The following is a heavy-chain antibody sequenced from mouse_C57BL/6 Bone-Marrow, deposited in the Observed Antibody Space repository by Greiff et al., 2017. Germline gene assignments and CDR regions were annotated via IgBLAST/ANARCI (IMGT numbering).Heavy chain of an antibody. J-gene: IGHJ4*01. CDR2: IHPNSGST. CDR1: GYSFTSYW. CDR3: ASPSMDY. V-gene: IGHV1-64*01. Sequence: QVQLQQPGAELVKPGASVKLSCKASGYSFTSYWMHWVKQGPGQGLEWIGMIHPNSGSTNYNEKIKSKTTLTVDKSSSTAYMQLSSLTSEDSAVYYCASPSMDYWGQGTSVTVSS.